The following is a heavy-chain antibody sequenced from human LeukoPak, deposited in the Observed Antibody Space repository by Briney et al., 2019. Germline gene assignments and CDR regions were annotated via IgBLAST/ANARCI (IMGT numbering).Heavy chain of an antibody. CDR3: ARGGSIMITFGGVLLNWFDP. V-gene: IGHV3-11*06. Sequence: PGGSLRLSRAASGFTFSDYYMSWIRQAPGKGLEWVSYISSSSSYTNYADYVKGRFTISRDNAKNSLYLQMNSLRTEDTAVYYCARGGSIMITFGGVLLNWFDPWGQGTLVTVSS. J-gene: IGHJ5*02. CDR2: ISSSSSYT. CDR1: GFTFSDYY. D-gene: IGHD3-16*01.